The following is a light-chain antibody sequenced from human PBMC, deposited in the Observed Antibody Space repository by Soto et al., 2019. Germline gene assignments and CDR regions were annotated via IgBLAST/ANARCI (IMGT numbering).Light chain of an antibody. CDR1: SSDVGGYNY. V-gene: IGLV2-14*03. CDR3: SSYTSSSTLVV. Sequence: QSALTQPASVSGSPGQSITISCTGTSSDVGGYNYVSWYQQHPGKAPKVMIYDVSYRPSGVSNRFSGSKSGNTASLTISGLQVEDEADYYCSSYTSSSTLVVFGGGTKLTAL. CDR2: DVS. J-gene: IGLJ2*01.